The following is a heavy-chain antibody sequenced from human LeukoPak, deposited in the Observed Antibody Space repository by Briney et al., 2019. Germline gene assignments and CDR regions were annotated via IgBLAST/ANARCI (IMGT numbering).Heavy chain of an antibody. D-gene: IGHD2-15*01. Sequence: SETLSLTCTVSGGSISSSSYFWGWIRQPPGKGLEWIGSIYYSGSTYYNPSLKSRVTISVDTSKNQFSLKLSSVTAADTAIYYCARAVIVVAAATQRNWFDPWGQGTLVTVSS. CDR3: ARAVIVVAAATQRNWFDP. J-gene: IGHJ5*02. CDR1: GGSISSSSYF. V-gene: IGHV4-39*07. CDR2: IYYSGST.